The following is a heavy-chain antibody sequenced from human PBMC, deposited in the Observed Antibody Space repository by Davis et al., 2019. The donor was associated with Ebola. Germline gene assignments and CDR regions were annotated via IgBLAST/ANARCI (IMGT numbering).Heavy chain of an antibody. Sequence: GGSLRLSCAASGFTFSDYYMSWIRQAPGKGLEWVSYISSSGSTIYYADSVKGRFTISRDNAKNSLYLQMNSLRAEDTAAYYCARDTTVTTGWFDPWGQGTLVTVSS. CDR3: ARDTTVTTGWFDP. V-gene: IGHV3-11*01. CDR1: GFTFSDYY. J-gene: IGHJ5*02. CDR2: ISSSGSTI. D-gene: IGHD4-17*01.